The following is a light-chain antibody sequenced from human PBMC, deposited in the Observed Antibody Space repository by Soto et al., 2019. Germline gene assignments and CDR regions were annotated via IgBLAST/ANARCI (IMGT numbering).Light chain of an antibody. Sequence: DIQMTQSPSSLSASVGXRATITCRASQSISSYLNWYQQKPGKAPKLLIYAASSLQSGVPSRFSGSGSGTEFTLTISSLQSEDFAVYYCQQYNNWPPTWTFGQGTKVDI. CDR1: QSISSY. J-gene: IGKJ1*01. CDR2: AAS. V-gene: IGKV1-39*01. CDR3: QQYNNWPPTWT.